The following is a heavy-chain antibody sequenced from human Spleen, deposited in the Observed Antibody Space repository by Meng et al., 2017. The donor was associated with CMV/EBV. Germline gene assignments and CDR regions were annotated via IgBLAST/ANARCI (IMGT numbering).Heavy chain of an antibody. D-gene: IGHD3-10*01. CDR3: AREGFGGFGEDSFDY. J-gene: IGHJ4*02. CDR2: INAGNGNT. Sequence: SGYTFTSYAMHWVRQAPGQRLEWTGWINAGNGNTKYSQKFQGRVTITRDTSASTAYMELSSLRSEDTAVYYCAREGFGGFGEDSFDYWGQGTLVTVSS. V-gene: IGHV1-3*01. CDR1: GYTFTSYA.